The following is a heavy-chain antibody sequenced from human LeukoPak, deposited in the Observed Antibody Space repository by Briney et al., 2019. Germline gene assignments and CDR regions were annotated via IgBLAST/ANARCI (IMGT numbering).Heavy chain of an antibody. Sequence: WGSLILSCAASGFTFNNYGMHWVRQAPGKGLEWVAVISYDGRNIHYPDSVKGRFTISRDISTDTLWLQMDSLRTEDTAVYYCAKGPLRGTAAAIDYWGQGTLVTVSS. CDR3: AKGPLRGTAAAIDY. CDR2: ISYDGRNI. CDR1: GFTFNNYG. V-gene: IGHV3-30*18. D-gene: IGHD2-2*01. J-gene: IGHJ4*02.